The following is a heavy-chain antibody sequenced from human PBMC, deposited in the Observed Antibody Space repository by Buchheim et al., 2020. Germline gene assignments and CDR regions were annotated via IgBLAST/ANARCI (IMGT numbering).Heavy chain of an antibody. CDR3: TKGRYSSSWINFDY. CDR2: ISGTCDST. Sequence: EVQLLESGGGLVQPGGSLRLSCVASGFTFSSYAMSWVRQAPGKGLEWVSAISGTCDSTYYADSVKGRFTISRDTSKNTLFLQVNSLRAEDTAVYYCTKGRYSSSWINFDYWGQGTL. CDR1: GFTFSSYA. V-gene: IGHV3-23*01. J-gene: IGHJ4*02. D-gene: IGHD6-13*01.